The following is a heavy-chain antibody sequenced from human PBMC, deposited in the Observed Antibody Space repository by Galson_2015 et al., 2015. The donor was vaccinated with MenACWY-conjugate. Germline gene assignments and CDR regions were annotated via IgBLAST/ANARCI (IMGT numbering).Heavy chain of an antibody. Sequence: SLRLSCAASGLTVSSNYMSWVRQAPGKGLEWVSIIYSGGNTYYTDSVKGRFTISRDNSKNTLYLQMNSLRAEDTAVYYCASDPRFSSRGVVTSSRMDVWGQGTPVTVSS. D-gene: IGHD3-10*01. J-gene: IGHJ6*02. V-gene: IGHV3-53*01. CDR1: GLTVSSNY. CDR3: ASDPRFSSRGVVTSSRMDV. CDR2: IYSGGNT.